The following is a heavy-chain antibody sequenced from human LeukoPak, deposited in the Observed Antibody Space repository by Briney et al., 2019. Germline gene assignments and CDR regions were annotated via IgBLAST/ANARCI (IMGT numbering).Heavy chain of an antibody. V-gene: IGHV3-21*01. CDR1: GFTFSSYS. CDR2: ISSSSSYI. D-gene: IGHD3-22*01. Sequence: GGSLRLSCAASGFTFSSYSMNWVRQAPGKGLEWVSSISSSSSYIYYADSVKGRFTISRDNAKNSLYLQMNSLRAEDTAVYYCAEFDSSGYYYDYWGQGTLVTVSS. CDR3: AEFDSSGYYYDY. J-gene: IGHJ4*02.